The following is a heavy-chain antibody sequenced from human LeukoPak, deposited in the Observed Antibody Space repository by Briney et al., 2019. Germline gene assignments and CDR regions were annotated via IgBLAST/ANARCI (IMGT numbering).Heavy chain of an antibody. CDR1: GESFSGYY. CDR2: INHSGRT. V-gene: IGHV4-34*01. J-gene: IGHJ6*03. CDR3: TRPWQRRYYMDV. Sequence: SETLSLTCAVYGESFSGYYWTWVRQPPGKGLEWIGDINHSGRTTYNPSLKSRVIISVDTSRNLFSLNLTSVTAADTAVYYCTRPWQRRYYMDVWGKGTTVAVSS.